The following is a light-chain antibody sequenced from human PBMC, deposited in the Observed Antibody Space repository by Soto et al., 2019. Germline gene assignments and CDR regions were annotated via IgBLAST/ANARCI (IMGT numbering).Light chain of an antibody. V-gene: IGKV3-20*01. Sequence: EIVLTQSPGTLSLSPGERATLSCRASQSVSSNYLAWYQQNPGQATRLLIYGASSRATGIPDRFSGSGSGTDFTLTISRLEPEDFAVYYCQQYGSSRWTFGQGTRVEIK. CDR3: QQYGSSRWT. CDR1: QSVSSNY. J-gene: IGKJ1*01. CDR2: GAS.